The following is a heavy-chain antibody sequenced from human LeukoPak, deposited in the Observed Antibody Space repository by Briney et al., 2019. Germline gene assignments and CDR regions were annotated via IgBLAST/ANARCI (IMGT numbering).Heavy chain of an antibody. CDR2: IRYDGSNK. Sequence: GGSLRLSCAASGFTFSSYGMHWVRQAPGKGLEWVAFIRYDGSNKYYADSVKGRFTISRDNSKNTLYLQMNSLRAEDTAVYYCATLYNWNDGERDYWGQGTLVTVSS. CDR3: ATLYNWNDGERDY. V-gene: IGHV3-30*02. CDR1: GFTFSSYG. J-gene: IGHJ4*02. D-gene: IGHD1-1*01.